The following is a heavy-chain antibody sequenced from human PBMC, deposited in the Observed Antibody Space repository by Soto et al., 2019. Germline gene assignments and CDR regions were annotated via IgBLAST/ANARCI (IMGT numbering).Heavy chain of an antibody. CDR1: GDSVSSNSAA. D-gene: IGHD6-19*01. Sequence: PSETLSLTCAISGDSVSSNSAAWNWIRQSPSRGLEWLGRTYYRSKWYNDYAVSVKSRITINPDTSKNQFSLQLNSVTPEDTAVYYCARGEAGVAGTENYGMDVWGQGTTVTVSS. V-gene: IGHV6-1*01. CDR3: ARGEAGVAGTENYGMDV. CDR2: TYYRSKWYN. J-gene: IGHJ6*02.